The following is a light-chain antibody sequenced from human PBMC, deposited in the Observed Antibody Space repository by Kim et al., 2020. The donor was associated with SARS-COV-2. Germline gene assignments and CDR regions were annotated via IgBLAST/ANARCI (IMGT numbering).Light chain of an antibody. V-gene: IGLV6-57*01. J-gene: IGLJ1*01. CDR1: SGSIASNY. CDR3: QSHDSSNQV. CDR2: EDN. Sequence: KTVTISCTRSSGSIASNYVQWYQQRPGSSPTTVIYEDNQRPSGVPDRFSGSIDSSSNSASLTISGLKTEDEADYYCQSHDSSNQVFGTGTKVTVL.